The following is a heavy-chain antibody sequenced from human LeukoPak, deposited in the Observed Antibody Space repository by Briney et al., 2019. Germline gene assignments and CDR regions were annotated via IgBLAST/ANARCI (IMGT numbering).Heavy chain of an antibody. D-gene: IGHD6-19*01. CDR2: ISPNNGGT. Sequence: ASVTVSCTASGYGFTGYYMHWVRQAPGPGLEWMGWISPNNGGTNYAQKFQGRVTMTRDTSISTAYMELSRLRSDDTAVYYCASDSSGWSRGFDPWGQGTLVTVS. J-gene: IGHJ5*02. CDR3: ASDSSGWSRGFDP. V-gene: IGHV1-2*02. CDR1: GYGFTGYY.